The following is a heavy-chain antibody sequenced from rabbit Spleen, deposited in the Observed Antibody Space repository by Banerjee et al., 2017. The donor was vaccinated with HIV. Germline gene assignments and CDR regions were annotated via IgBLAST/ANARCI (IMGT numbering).Heavy chain of an antibody. CDR3: ARWAAGSGGWYTFNL. CDR1: GFDFSNYG. V-gene: IGHV1S47*01. J-gene: IGHJ4*01. Sequence: QELLVESGGGLVQPGGSLKLSCKASGFDFSNYGVSWVRQAPGKGLEWVGYIEPVFGITYYANWVISRFTITSNTNQNTVDLKMTSLTAADTATYFCARWAAGSGGWYTFNLWGPGTLVTVS. D-gene: IGHD1-1*01. CDR2: IEPVFGIT.